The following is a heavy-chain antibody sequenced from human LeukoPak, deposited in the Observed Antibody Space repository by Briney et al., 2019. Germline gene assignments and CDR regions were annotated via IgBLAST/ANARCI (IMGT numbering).Heavy chain of an antibody. V-gene: IGHV1-69*04. CDR2: IIPILGIA. CDR1: GGTFSSYA. CDR3: ARGLHYGSRKNGVYYYGMDV. Sequence: GASVKVSCKASGGTFSSYAISRVRQAPGQGLEWMGRIIPILGIANYAQKFQGRVTITADKSTSTAYMELSSRRPEDTAAYYCARGLHYGSRKNGVYYYGMDVWGQGTTVTVSS. J-gene: IGHJ6*02. D-gene: IGHD4-17*01.